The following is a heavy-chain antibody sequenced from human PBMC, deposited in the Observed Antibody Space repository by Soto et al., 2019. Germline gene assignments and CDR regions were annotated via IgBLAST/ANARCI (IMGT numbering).Heavy chain of an antibody. CDR1: GDSISSYY. Sequence: SETLSLTCTVSGDSISSYYWSWIRQPPGKGLEWIAYIYDRGTTNYNPSLKSRVTISLDTAKNQFSLKLSSVTAADTAIYYCARGGNWKQYYYRLDVWGQGTTVTVSS. CDR3: ARGGNWKQYYYRLDV. V-gene: IGHV4-59*01. D-gene: IGHD1-1*01. CDR2: IYDRGTT. J-gene: IGHJ6*02.